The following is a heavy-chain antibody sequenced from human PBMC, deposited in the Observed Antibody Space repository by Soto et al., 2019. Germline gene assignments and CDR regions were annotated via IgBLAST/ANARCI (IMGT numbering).Heavy chain of an antibody. CDR1: GGSISSYY. J-gene: IGHJ4*02. D-gene: IGHD5-18*01. V-gene: IGHV4-59*01. CDR3: ARDARGYGYGFDY. Sequence: SETLSLTCTVSGGSISSYYWSWIRQPPGKGLEWIGYIYYSGSTNYNPSLKSRVTISVDTSKNQFSLKLSSVTAADTAVYYCARDARGYGYGFDYWGQGTLVTVSS. CDR2: IYYSGST.